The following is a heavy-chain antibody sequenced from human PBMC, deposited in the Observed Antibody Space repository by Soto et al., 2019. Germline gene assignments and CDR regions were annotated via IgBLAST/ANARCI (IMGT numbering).Heavy chain of an antibody. CDR2: VYSTGTT. Sequence: PSETLSLTCTVPGGSIRNYYWSWIRQPAGKGLEWIGRVYSTGTTNYNPSLRSRVAMSVDTSKNQFSLRLDSVTAADTATYFCARDEYYDSNNWFEHWGLGTLVTVPQ. J-gene: IGHJ5*02. CDR3: ARDEYYDSNNWFEH. D-gene: IGHD3-22*01. CDR1: GGSIRNYY. V-gene: IGHV4-4*07.